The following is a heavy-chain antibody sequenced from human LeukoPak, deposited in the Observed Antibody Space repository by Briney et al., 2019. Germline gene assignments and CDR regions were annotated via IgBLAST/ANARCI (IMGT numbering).Heavy chain of an antibody. Sequence: GGSLRLSCAASGFTFSSYGMHWVRQAPGKGLEWVAFIRYDGSNKYYADSVKGRFTISRDNSKNTLYLQMNSLRAEDTAVYYCATNILNYYDSSGYVIDYWGQGTLVTVSS. CDR3: ATNILNYYDSSGYVIDY. D-gene: IGHD3-22*01. J-gene: IGHJ4*02. V-gene: IGHV3-30*02. CDR1: GFTFSSYG. CDR2: IRYDGSNK.